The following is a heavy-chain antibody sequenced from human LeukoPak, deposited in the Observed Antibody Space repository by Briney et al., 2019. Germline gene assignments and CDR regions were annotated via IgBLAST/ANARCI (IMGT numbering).Heavy chain of an antibody. CDR2: IYYSGST. D-gene: IGHD2-21*01. J-gene: IGHJ1*01. CDR1: GGSISSGDYY. CDR3: ARGLPGEARFFQY. Sequence: SETLSLTCTVSGGSISSGDYYWSWIRQPPGKGLEWIGRIYYSGSTYYSPSLKSRVTISVDTSKNHFSLKLSSVTAADTAVYYCARGLPGEARFFQYWGQAPWSPSPQ. V-gene: IGHV4-30-4*01.